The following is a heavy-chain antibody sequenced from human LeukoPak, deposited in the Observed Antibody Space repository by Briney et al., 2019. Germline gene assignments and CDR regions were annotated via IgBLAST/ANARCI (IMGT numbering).Heavy chain of an antibody. CDR2: IYNGGST. V-gene: IGHV3-53*01. D-gene: IGHD1-14*01. J-gene: IGHJ6*03. CDR1: KFTVSNNY. CDR3: ARVLPGAGYYMDV. Sequence: GGSLRLSCAASKFTVSNNYMSWVRQAPGKGLEWVSFIYNGGSTYYADSVKGRFTISRDNSKNTLYLQMNSLRAEDTAVYYCARVLPGAGYYMDVWGKGTTVTISS.